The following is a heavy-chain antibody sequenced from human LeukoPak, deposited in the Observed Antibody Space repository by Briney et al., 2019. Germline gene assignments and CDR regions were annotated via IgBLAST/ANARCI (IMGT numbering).Heavy chain of an antibody. V-gene: IGHV4-4*02. Sequence: GSLRLSCAASGFTFSSYWMSWVRQPPGKGLEWIGSIYYTGSTNYNPSLKSRVTISVDTSKNQFSLKVTSVTAADTAVYYCASMGTYYYGSGSYYAYWGQGTLVTVSS. CDR1: GFTFSSYW. D-gene: IGHD3-10*01. CDR2: IYYTGST. CDR3: ASMGTYYYGSGSYYAY. J-gene: IGHJ4*02.